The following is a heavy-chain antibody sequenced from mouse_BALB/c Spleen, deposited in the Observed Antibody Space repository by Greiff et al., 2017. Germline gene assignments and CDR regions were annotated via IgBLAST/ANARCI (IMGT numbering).Heavy chain of an antibody. Sequence: EVHLVESGGGLVQPKGSLKLSCAASGFTFNTYAMNWVRQAPGKGLEWVARIRSKSNNYATYYADSVKDRFTISRDDSQSMLYLQMNNLKTEDTAMYYCVRPSHYRYYAMDYWGQGTSVTVSS. J-gene: IGHJ4*01. CDR1: GFTFNTYA. D-gene: IGHD1-2*01. CDR2: IRSKSNNYAT. CDR3: VRPSHYRYYAMDY. V-gene: IGHV10-1*02.